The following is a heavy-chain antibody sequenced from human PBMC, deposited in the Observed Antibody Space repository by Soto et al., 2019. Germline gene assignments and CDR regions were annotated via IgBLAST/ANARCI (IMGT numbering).Heavy chain of an antibody. D-gene: IGHD6-6*01. V-gene: IGHV4-34*01. CDR1: SGSFSGYY. CDR2: ISQSGNT. CDR3: ARAPKVSGSSQTRPDF. Sequence: PSETLSLTCSIYSGSFSGYYWSWIRQPPGKGLEWIGEISQSGNTNYSPSLKSRVSISIDTSKKQFPPNLASVSAADTAVYYCARAPKVSGSSQTRPDFWGQGTLVTVSS. J-gene: IGHJ4*02.